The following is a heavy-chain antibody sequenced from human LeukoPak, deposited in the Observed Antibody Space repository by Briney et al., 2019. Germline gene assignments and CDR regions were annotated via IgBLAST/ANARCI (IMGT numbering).Heavy chain of an antibody. V-gene: IGHV4-38-2*02. D-gene: IGHD3-10*01. CDR3: ASVRRGFGESSKYYSYYYMDV. CDR1: GYSISSGYY. J-gene: IGHJ6*03. Sequence: SETLSLTCTVSGYSISSGYYWGWIRQPPGKGLEWIGNIYYSGSTYYNPSLKSRVTISVETSKNQFSLKLSAVTAADTAVHYCASVRRGFGESSKYYSYYYMDVWGNGTTVTISS. CDR2: IYYSGST.